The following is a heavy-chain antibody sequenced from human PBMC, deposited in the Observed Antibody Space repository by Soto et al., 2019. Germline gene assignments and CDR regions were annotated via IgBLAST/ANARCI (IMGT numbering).Heavy chain of an antibody. J-gene: IGHJ6*02. V-gene: IGHV4-4*02. Sequence: SETLSLTCAVSGGSISSSNWWSWVRQPPGKGLEWIGEIYHSGSTNYNPSLKSRVTISVDKSKNQFSLKLSSVTAADTAVDYCARAELLWFGESHYGMDVWGQGTTVTVSS. CDR2: IYHSGST. CDR3: ARAELLWFGESHYGMDV. D-gene: IGHD3-10*01. CDR1: GGSISSSNW.